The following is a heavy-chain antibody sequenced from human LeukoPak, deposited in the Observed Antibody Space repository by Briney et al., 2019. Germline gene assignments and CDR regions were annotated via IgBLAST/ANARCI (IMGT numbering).Heavy chain of an antibody. CDR1: GGSISSSSYY. CDR3: ASPRVDTAMVAGLGDNDAFDI. J-gene: IGHJ3*02. V-gene: IGHV4-39*07. D-gene: IGHD5-18*01. CDR2: IYYSGST. Sequence: SETLSLTCTVSGGSISSSSYYWGWIRQPPGKGLEWIGSIYYSGSTYYNPSLKSRVTISVDTSKNQFSLKLSSVTAADTAVYYCASPRVDTAMVAGLGDNDAFDIWGQGTMVTVSS.